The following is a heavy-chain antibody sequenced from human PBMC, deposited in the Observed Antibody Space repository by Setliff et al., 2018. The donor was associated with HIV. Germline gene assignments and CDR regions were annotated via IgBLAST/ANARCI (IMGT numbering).Heavy chain of an antibody. Sequence: VASVKVSCKASGYTFITYYMHWVRQAPGQGLEWMGIINPSSGSTTYAQKFQGRVTMTRDTSTSTVYMELSSLRSEDTAVYYCARDPAPSSSASYFQHWGQGTPVTVS. CDR2: INPSSGST. J-gene: IGHJ1*01. V-gene: IGHV1-46*01. CDR1: GYTFITYY. D-gene: IGHD6-6*01. CDR3: ARDPAPSSSASYFQH.